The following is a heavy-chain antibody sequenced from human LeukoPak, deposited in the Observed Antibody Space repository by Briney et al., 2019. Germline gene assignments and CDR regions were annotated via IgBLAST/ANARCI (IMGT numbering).Heavy chain of an antibody. CDR2: IRNDGINK. D-gene: IGHD6-19*01. CDR1: GFTFSTYG. J-gene: IGHJ4*02. Sequence: YPGGSLRLSCAASGFTFSTYGMHWVRQAPGKGLEWVAFIRNDGINKYYADSVKGRFSISRDNSKNTLYVQMNSLRAEDTALYYCAKERSSAWYNNFDSWGQGTLVTVSS. CDR3: AKERSSAWYNNFDS. V-gene: IGHV3-30*02.